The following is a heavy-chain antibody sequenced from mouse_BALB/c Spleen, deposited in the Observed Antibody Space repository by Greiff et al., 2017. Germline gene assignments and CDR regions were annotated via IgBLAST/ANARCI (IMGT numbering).Heavy chain of an antibody. D-gene: IGHD2-10*02. CDR3: TRSTYGNYDWFAY. V-gene: IGHV1S81*02. CDR1: GYTFTSYY. Sequence: VQLQQPGAELVKPGVSVKLSCKASGYTFTSYYMYWVKQRPGQGLEWIGGINPSNRGTNFNEKFKSKATLTVDKSSSTAYMQLSSLTSEDSAVYYRTRSTYGNYDWFAYWGQGTLVTVSA. CDR2: INPSNRGT. J-gene: IGHJ3*01.